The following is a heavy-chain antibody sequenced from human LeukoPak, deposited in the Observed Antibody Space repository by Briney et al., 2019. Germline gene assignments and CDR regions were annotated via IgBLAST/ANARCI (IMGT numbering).Heavy chain of an antibody. CDR3: ARDRDYYDSSGYYYALDYFDY. Sequence: SETLSLTCAVYGGSFSGYYWSWIRQPPGKGLEWIGEINHSGSTNYNPSLKSRVTISVDTSKNQFSLKLSSVTAADTAVYYCARDRDYYDSSGYYYALDYFDYWGQGTLVTVSS. D-gene: IGHD3-22*01. CDR1: GGSFSGYY. V-gene: IGHV4-34*01. J-gene: IGHJ4*02. CDR2: INHSGST.